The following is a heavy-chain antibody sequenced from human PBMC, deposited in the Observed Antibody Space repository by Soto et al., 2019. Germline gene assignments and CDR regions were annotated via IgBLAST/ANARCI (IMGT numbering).Heavy chain of an antibody. D-gene: IGHD6-13*01. V-gene: IGHV4-59*08. J-gene: IGHJ5*02. CDR1: GGSISSYY. CDR2: IYYSGST. CDR3: ARLGGESSSWYYNWFDP. Sequence: SETLSLTCTVSGGSISSYYWSWIRQPPGKGLEWIGYIYYSGSTNYNPSLNSLVTISVDTSKTQFSLKLSSVTAADTAVYYCARLGGESSSWYYNWFDPWGQGTLVTVSS.